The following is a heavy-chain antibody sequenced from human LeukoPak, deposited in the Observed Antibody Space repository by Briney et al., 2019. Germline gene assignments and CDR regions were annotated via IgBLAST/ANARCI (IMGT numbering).Heavy chain of an antibody. CDR2: IIPIFGTA. V-gene: IGHV1-69*05. CDR3: ARRSIAALSYYYYMDV. J-gene: IGHJ6*03. Sequence: SVKVSCKASGGTFSSYAISWVRQAPGQGLEWMGGIIPIFGTANYAQTFQGRVTITTDESTSTAYMELSSLRSEDTAVYYCARRSIAALSYYYYMDVWGKGTTVTVSS. D-gene: IGHD6-6*01. CDR1: GGTFSSYA.